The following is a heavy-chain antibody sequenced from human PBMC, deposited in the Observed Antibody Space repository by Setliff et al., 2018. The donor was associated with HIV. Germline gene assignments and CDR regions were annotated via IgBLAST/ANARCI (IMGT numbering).Heavy chain of an antibody. V-gene: IGHV1-2*06. J-gene: IGHJ3*01. Sequence: ASVKVSCKASGYMILGYKMNWVRQAPGQGLEWIGRISPDNGVAEYAPKFQGRVRMTLDTSISTAYLEIPRLTSGDAAVYYCARPRAFDSFDVWGQGTRVTVSS. CDR3: ARPRAFDSFDV. CDR2: ISPDNGVA. CDR1: GYMILGYK.